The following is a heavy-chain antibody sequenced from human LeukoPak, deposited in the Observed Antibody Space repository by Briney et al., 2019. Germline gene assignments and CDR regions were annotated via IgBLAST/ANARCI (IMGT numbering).Heavy chain of an antibody. CDR1: GGTFSSYA. V-gene: IGHV1-69*05. Sequence: SVKVSCKASGGTFSSYAISWVRQAPGQGLEWMGGIIPIFGTANYAQKFQGRVTITTDESTSTAYMELSSLRSEDTAVYYCASTQWGDTYFDYWGQGTLVTVSS. J-gene: IGHJ4*02. CDR2: IIPIFGTA. D-gene: IGHD6-19*01. CDR3: ASTQWGDTYFDY.